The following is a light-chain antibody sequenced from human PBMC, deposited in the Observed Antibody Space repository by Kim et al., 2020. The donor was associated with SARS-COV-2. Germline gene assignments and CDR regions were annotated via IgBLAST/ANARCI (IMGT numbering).Light chain of an antibody. CDR1: NSNLGINY. CDR2: ENY. Sequence: GQKVTISCSGSNSNLGINYVSWYQQLPGTAPKLVIFENYKRPSEIPDRFSGSKSGTSATLAITGLQTGDEAVYYCGTWDSRLSAVVFGGGTQLTVL. J-gene: IGLJ3*02. CDR3: GTWDSRLSAVV. V-gene: IGLV1-51*01.